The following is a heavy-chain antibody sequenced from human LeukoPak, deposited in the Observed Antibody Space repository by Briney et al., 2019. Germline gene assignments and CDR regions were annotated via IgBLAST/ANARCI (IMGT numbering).Heavy chain of an antibody. J-gene: IGHJ4*02. D-gene: IGHD4-17*01. CDR2: INTNTGNP. CDR3: ARSNNDGDYLGVGFDY. Sequence: ASVKVSCKASGGTFSSYAISWVRQAPGQGLEWMGWINTNTGNPTYAQGFTGRFVFSLDTSVSTAYLQISSLQAEDTAVYYCARSNNDGDYLGVGFDYWGQGTLVTVSS. V-gene: IGHV7-4-1*02. CDR1: GGTFSSYA.